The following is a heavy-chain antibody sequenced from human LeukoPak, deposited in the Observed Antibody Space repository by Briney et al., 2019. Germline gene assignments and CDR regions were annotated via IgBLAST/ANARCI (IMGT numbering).Heavy chain of an antibody. D-gene: IGHD1/OR15-1a*01. CDR2: IYHSGST. Sequence: SGTLSLTCAVSGGSISSSNWWSWVRQPPGKGLEWIGEIYHSGSTNYNPSLKSRVSISLDTSKNQFSLRLNSVTAAETAVYYCASQLGGTTFHWGQGTLVTVSS. V-gene: IGHV4-4*02. CDR3: ASQLGGTTFH. J-gene: IGHJ4*02. CDR1: GGSISSSNW.